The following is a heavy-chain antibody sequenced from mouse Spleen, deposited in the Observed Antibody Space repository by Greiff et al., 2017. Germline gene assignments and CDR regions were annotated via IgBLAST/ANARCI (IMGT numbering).Heavy chain of an antibody. J-gene: IGHJ4*01. CDR1: GYTFTSYW. CDR3: ARIPVGYAMDY. V-gene: IGHV1-50*01. Sequence: VQLQQPGAELVKPGASVKLSCKASGYTFTSYWMQWVKQRPGQGLEWIGEIDPSDSYTNYNQKFKGKATLTVDTSSSTAYMQLSSLTSEDSAVYYCARIPVGYAMDYWGQGTSVTVSS. CDR2: IDPSDSYT.